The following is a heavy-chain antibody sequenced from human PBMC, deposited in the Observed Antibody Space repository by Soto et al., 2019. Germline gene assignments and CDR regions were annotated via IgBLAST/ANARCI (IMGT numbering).Heavy chain of an antibody. CDR1: GFTFSSYA. Sequence: GGSLRLSCAASGFTFSSYAMSWVRQAPGKGLEWVSAISGSGGSTYYADSVKGRFTISRDNSKNTRYLQMNSLRAEDTAVYYCAKARLTMVRGVNSYYYGMDVWGQGTTVTVSS. D-gene: IGHD3-10*01. CDR3: AKARLTMVRGVNSYYYGMDV. J-gene: IGHJ6*02. V-gene: IGHV3-23*01. CDR2: ISGSGGST.